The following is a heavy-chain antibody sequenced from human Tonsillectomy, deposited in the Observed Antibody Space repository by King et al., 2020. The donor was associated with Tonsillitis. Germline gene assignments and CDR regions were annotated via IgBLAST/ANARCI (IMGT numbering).Heavy chain of an antibody. CDR3: ARDRREEVFGVVIIFNDAFDI. J-gene: IGHJ3*02. Sequence: VQLQESGPGLVKPSETLSLTCTVSGGSISSYYWSWIRQPPGKGLEWIGYIYYSGSTNYNPSLKSRVTISVDTSKNQFSLKLSSVTAADTAVYYCARDRREEVFGVVIIFNDAFDIWGQGTMVTVSS. CDR2: IYYSGST. D-gene: IGHD3-3*01. CDR1: GGSISSYY. V-gene: IGHV4-59*01.